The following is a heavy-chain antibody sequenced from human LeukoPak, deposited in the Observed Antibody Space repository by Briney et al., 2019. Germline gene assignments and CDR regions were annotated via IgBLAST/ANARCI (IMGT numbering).Heavy chain of an antibody. Sequence: GASVKVSCKASGGTFSSYAISWVRQAPGQGLEWLGWINPNSGGTNYAQKFQGRVTMTRDTSISTAYMEMSRLTSDDTAVYFCASHYDSGSPLLFDYWGQGTLVTVSS. CDR1: GGTFSSYA. CDR3: ASHYDSGSPLLFDY. D-gene: IGHD3-10*01. J-gene: IGHJ4*02. CDR2: INPNSGGT. V-gene: IGHV1-2*02.